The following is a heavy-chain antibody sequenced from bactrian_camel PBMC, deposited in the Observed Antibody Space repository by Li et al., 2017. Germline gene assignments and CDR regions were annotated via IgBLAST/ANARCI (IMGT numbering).Heavy chain of an antibody. CDR2: INSRTVGTT. V-gene: IGHV3S42*01. CDR1: GFTFRTTD. J-gene: IGHJ4*01. CDR3: AAIQAWGAAADLTINYGLGCPYNF. D-gene: IGHD5*01. Sequence: VQLVESGGGLVQPGGSLRLSCAASGFTFRTTDMSWVRQAPGKGLEWISGINSRTVGTTAYAESVKGRFTISIDNAKNTLYLQMNSLRADDSAMYYCAAIQAWGAAADLTINYGLGCPYNFWGQGTQVTVS.